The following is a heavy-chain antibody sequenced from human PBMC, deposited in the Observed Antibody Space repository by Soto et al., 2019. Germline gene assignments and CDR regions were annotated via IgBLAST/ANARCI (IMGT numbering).Heavy chain of an antibody. Sequence: QVQLQESGPGLVKPSQTLSLTCTVSGGSISSGDYYWSWIRQPPGKGLEWIGYIYYSGRTYYNPSLKSRVTISVDTSKNQFSLKLSSVTAADTAVYYCAREINSGYGPRVNWFDPWGQGTLVTVSS. CDR1: GGSISSGDYY. CDR2: IYYSGRT. J-gene: IGHJ5*02. D-gene: IGHD5-12*01. V-gene: IGHV4-30-4*01. CDR3: AREINSGYGPRVNWFDP.